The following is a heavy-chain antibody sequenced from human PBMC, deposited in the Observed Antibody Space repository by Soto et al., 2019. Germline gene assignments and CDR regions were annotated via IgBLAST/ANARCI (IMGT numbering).Heavy chain of an antibody. D-gene: IGHD3-16*01. CDR1: GFTFSSYA. Sequence: SEGSLRLSCAASGFTFSSYAMTWVRQAPGKGLEWVSSISGSGISTYYADSVKGRFTISRDNSKNTLYLQMNSLRAEDAAVYYCAKSAGSNAYYPNDYWGQGTLVTVSS. CDR3: AKSAGSNAYYPNDY. CDR2: ISGSGIST. V-gene: IGHV3-23*01. J-gene: IGHJ4*02.